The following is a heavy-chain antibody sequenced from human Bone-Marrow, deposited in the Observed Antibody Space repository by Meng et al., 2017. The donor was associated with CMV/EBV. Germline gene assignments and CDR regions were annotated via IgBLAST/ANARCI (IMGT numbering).Heavy chain of an antibody. D-gene: IGHD6-19*01. CDR2: ISSSGSTI. V-gene: IGHV3-11*01. CDR3: ARDHSIAVAGTLNYYYGMDV. CDR1: GFTFSDYY. J-gene: IGHJ6*02. Sequence: GESLKISCAASGFTFSDYYMSWIRQAPGKGLEWVSYISSSGSTIYYADSVKGRFTISRDNAKNSLYLQMNSLRAEDTAVYYCARDHSIAVAGTLNYYYGMDVWGQGTTVTVSS.